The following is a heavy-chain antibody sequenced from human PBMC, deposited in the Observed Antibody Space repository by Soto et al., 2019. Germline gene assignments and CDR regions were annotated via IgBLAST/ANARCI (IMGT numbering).Heavy chain of an antibody. CDR1: GFTFSRYS. Sequence: AGGSLRLSCAASGFTFSRYSMNWVRQAPGKGLEWVSYISVTTIYYADSVKGRFTISRDNAKNSLYLQMDSLRDEDTAVYYCARDPRYGMDVWGQGTTVTVSS. CDR2: ISVTTI. CDR3: ARDPRYGMDV. V-gene: IGHV3-48*02. J-gene: IGHJ6*02.